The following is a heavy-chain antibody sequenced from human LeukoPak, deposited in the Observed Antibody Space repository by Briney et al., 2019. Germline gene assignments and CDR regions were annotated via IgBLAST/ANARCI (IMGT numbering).Heavy chain of an antibody. V-gene: IGHV1-69*13. J-gene: IGHJ4*02. D-gene: IGHD6-13*01. CDR2: IIPIFGTA. CDR1: GYTFTSYG. CDR3: ARLIAAAGAFDY. Sequence: SVKVSCKASGYTFTSYGISWVRQAPGQGLKWMGGIIPIFGTANYAQKFQGRVTITADESTSTAYMELSSLRSEDTAVYYCARLIAAAGAFDYWGQGTLVTVSS.